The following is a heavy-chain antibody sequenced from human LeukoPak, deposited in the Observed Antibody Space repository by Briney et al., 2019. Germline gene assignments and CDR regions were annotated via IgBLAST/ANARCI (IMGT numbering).Heavy chain of an antibody. V-gene: IGHV3-21*01. D-gene: IGHD3-10*01. Sequence: PGGSLRLSCAASGFTFSSYSMNWVRQAPGKGLEWVSSISSSSSYIYYADSVKGRFTISRDNAKNSLYLQMNSLRAKDTAVYYCARDRGTAFDYWGQGTLVTVSS. CDR2: ISSSSSYI. J-gene: IGHJ4*02. CDR1: GFTFSSYS. CDR3: ARDRGTAFDY.